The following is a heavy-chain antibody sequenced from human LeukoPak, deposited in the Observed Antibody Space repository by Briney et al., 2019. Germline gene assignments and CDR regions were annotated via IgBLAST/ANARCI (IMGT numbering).Heavy chain of an antibody. J-gene: IGHJ3*02. CDR3: ARGPRYYYMVKAFDI. D-gene: IGHD3-10*01. V-gene: IGHV4-34*01. CDR2: INHSGST. Sequence: SETLSLTCAVYGGSFSGYYWSWIRQPPGKGLEWIGEINHSGSTNYNPSLKSRVTISVDTSKNQFFLKLSSVTAADTAVYYCARGPRYYYMVKAFDIWGQGTMVTVSS. CDR1: GGSFSGYY.